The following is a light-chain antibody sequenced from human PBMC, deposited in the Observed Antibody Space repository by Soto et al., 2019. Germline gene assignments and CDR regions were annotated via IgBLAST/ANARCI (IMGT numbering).Light chain of an antibody. J-gene: IGKJ1*01. CDR2: DAS. Sequence: EIVLTQSPATLSLSPGERATLSCRASQSVSTYLAWYQQKPGQAPRLLIYDASTRATGIPARFSGSGSGTDFTRTISSLEPEDFAVYYCQQRGNWPRTFGQGTKVEIK. CDR1: QSVSTY. V-gene: IGKV3-11*01. CDR3: QQRGNWPRT.